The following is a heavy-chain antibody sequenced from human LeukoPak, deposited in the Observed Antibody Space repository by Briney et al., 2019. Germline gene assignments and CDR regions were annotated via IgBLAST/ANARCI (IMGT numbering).Heavy chain of an antibody. D-gene: IGHD1-1*01. CDR2: MYYGGSS. CDR3: ARSPTTISNWYFDL. CDR1: GVSISSGGYY. V-gene: IGHV4-39*01. J-gene: IGHJ2*01. Sequence: SETLSLTCTVSGVSISSGGYYWGWIRQPPGRGLEWIGSMYYGGSSYHNSSLKSRVTISEDTSKNQFSLRLRSVTAADTAVYYCARSPTTISNWYFDLWGRGTLVTVSS.